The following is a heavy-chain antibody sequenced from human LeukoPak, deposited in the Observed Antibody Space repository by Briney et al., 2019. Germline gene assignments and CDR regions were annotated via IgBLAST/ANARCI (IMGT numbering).Heavy chain of an antibody. V-gene: IGHV1-69*13. CDR2: IIPIFGTA. J-gene: IGHJ5*02. CDR3: ARKVGYYGSGRKNWFDP. Sequence: SVKVSCKASGGTFSSYAISWVRQAPGQGLEWMGGIIPIFGTANYAQKFQGRVTITADESTSTAYMELSSLRSEDTAVYYCARKVGYYGSGRKNWFDPWGQGTLVTVSS. D-gene: IGHD3-10*01. CDR1: GGTFSSYA.